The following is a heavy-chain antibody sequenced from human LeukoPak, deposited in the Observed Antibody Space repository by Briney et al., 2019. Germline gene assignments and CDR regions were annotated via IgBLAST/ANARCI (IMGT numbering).Heavy chain of an antibody. CDR2: ISWNSGSI. CDR3: ARRRPVDYDILTGPTHFDY. Sequence: GRSLRLSCAASGFTFDDYAMHWVRQAPGKGLEWVSGISWNSGSIGYADSVKGRFTISRDNAKNSLYLQMNSLRAEDTALYYCARRRPVDYDILTGPTHFDYWGQGTLVTVSS. D-gene: IGHD3-9*01. V-gene: IGHV3-9*01. CDR1: GFTFDDYA. J-gene: IGHJ4*02.